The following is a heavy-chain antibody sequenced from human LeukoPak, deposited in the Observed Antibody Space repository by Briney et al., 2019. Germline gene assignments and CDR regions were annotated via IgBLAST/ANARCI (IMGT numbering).Heavy chain of an antibody. CDR3: ARTIPHDEYFQH. V-gene: IGHV1-2*06. CDR2: INPNSGGT. D-gene: IGHD3-9*01. Sequence: ASVKVSCKASGYTFTGYYMHWVRQAPGQGLEWLGRINPNSGGTNYAQKFQGRVTMTRDTSISTAYMELSRLRSDDTAVYYCARTIPHDEYFQHWGQGTLVTVSS. CDR1: GYTFTGYY. J-gene: IGHJ1*01.